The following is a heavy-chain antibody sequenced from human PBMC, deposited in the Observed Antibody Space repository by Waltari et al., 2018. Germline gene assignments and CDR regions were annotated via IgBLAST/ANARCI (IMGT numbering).Heavy chain of an antibody. D-gene: IGHD5-18*01. J-gene: IGHJ6*02. CDR1: GGSFSGYY. CDR2: INHSGST. CDR3: ARGEDSYGYEQDV. V-gene: IGHV4-34*01. Sequence: QVQLQQWGAGLLKPSETLSLTCAVYGGSFSGYYWSWIRQPPGKGLEWIGEINHSGSTNYHQSLRSRVTISVDTSKNQFSLKLSSVTAADTAVYYCARGEDSYGYEQDVWGQGTTVTVSS.